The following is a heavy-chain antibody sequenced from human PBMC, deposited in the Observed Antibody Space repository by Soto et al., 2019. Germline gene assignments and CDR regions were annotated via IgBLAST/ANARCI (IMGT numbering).Heavy chain of an antibody. CDR1: GFTFSSYA. CDR3: ARDGGRSSSLFGGYFDY. D-gene: IGHD6-6*01. CDR2: ISYDGSNK. J-gene: IGHJ4*02. Sequence: PGGSLRLPCAASGFTFSSYAMHWVRQAPGKGLEWVAVISYDGSNKYYADSVKGRFTISRDNSKNTLYLQMNSLRAEDTAVYYCARDGGRSSSLFGGYFDYWGQGTLVTVSS. V-gene: IGHV3-30-3*01.